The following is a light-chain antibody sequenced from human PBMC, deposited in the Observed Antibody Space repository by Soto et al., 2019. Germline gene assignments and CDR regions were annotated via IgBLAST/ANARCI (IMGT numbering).Light chain of an antibody. CDR1: SSNIGAGYD. Sequence: QSGLTPPPSVSGAPGHRVAISCTGSSSNIGAGYDVHWYQQLPGTAPKLLIYGNSNRPSGVPDRFSGSKSGTSASLAITGLQAEDEADYYCQSYDSSLSGSGVFGTGTKVTVL. CDR2: GNS. CDR3: QSYDSSLSGSGV. J-gene: IGLJ1*01. V-gene: IGLV1-40*01.